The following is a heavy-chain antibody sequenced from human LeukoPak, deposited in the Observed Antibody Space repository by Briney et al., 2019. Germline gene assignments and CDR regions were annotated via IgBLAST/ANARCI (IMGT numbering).Heavy chain of an antibody. V-gene: IGHV3-48*02. D-gene: IGHD2-15*01. J-gene: IGHJ4*02. CDR1: GFTFSSYS. Sequence: GGSLRLSCAASGFTFSSYSTNWVRHAPGKGLEWGSYISSISSTIHYADSVKSRFTISRDNAKNSLYLQMNSVRDEDTAVYYCARGKGLHTFDYWGQGTLVTVSS. CDR2: ISSISSTI. CDR3: ARGKGLHTFDY.